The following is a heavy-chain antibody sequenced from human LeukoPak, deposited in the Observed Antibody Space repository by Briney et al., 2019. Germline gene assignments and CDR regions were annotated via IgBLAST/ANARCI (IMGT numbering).Heavy chain of an antibody. J-gene: IGHJ5*02. D-gene: IGHD3-3*01. V-gene: IGHV4-30-2*01. Sequence: SETLSLTCTVSGGSISSGGYSWSWIRQPPGKGLEWIGYIYHSGSTYYNPSLKSRVTIPVDRSKNQFSLKLSSVTAANTAVYYCARGSGVAPLDPWGQGTLVTVSS. CDR1: GGSISSGGYS. CDR2: IYHSGST. CDR3: ARGSGVAPLDP.